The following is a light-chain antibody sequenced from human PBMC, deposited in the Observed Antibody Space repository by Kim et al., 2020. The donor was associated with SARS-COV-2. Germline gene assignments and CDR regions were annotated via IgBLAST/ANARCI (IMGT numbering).Light chain of an antibody. J-gene: IGLJ2*01. Sequence: QSALTQPPSASGSPGQSVTISCTGTSSDVGGYNYVSWYQQHPGKATKLMIYEVTKRPSGVPDRFSGSKSANTASLTVSGLQAEDEADYYCSSYAGSNNLVFGGGTQLTVL. CDR3: SSYAGSNNLV. CDR1: SSDVGGYNY. CDR2: EVT. V-gene: IGLV2-8*01.